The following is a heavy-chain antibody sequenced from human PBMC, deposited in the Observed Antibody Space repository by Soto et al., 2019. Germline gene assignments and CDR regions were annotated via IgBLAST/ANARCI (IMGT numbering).Heavy chain of an antibody. J-gene: IGHJ4*02. CDR3: ARLLIGGYSYGPRQTEFDY. Sequence: QVQLQESGPGPVKPSGTLSLTCAVSGGSISSSNWWSWVRQPPGKGLEWIGEIYHSGSTNYNPSLKSRVTISVDKSKNQFSLKLSSVTAADTAVYYCARLLIGGYSYGPRQTEFDYWGQGTLVTVSS. D-gene: IGHD5-18*01. V-gene: IGHV4-4*02. CDR2: IYHSGST. CDR1: GGSISSSNW.